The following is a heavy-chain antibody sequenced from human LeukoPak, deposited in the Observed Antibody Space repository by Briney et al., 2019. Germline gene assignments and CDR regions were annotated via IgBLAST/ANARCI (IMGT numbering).Heavy chain of an antibody. D-gene: IGHD3-9*01. Sequence: GRSLRLSCAASGFTVSSNYMSWVRQAPGKGLEWVSVIYSSGSTYYAASPTSIFSTSRDNSTSTISPQMNTLRPEDTAPYYSARDGYDILTGYYTGGALDIWGQGTMVTVSS. CDR2: IYSSGST. V-gene: IGHV3-66*01. CDR3: ARDGYDILTGYYTGGALDI. J-gene: IGHJ3*02. CDR1: GFTVSSNY.